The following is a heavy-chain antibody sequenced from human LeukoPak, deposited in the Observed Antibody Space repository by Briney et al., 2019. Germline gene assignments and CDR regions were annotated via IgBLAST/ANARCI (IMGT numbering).Heavy chain of an antibody. D-gene: IGHD3-10*02. CDR3: ARRGLVPAFDI. V-gene: IGHV3-74*01. J-gene: IGHJ3*02. CDR1: GFTFSSYW. CDR2: VNSDGNIT. Sequence: PGGSLRLSCAASGFTFSSYWMHWVRHAPGMGLVWLSRVNSDGNITTYADSVRGRFTISRDNAKNTLYLQLNSLRAEDTAVYYCARRGLVPAFDIWGQGTMVSVTS.